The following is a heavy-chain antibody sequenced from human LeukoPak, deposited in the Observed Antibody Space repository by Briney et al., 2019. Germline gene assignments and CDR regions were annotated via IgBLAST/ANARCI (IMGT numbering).Heavy chain of an antibody. CDR1: GFTFSSYA. Sequence: PGGSLRLSCAASGFTFSSYAMHWVRQAPGKGLEWVSYISSSGSTIYYADSVKGRFTISRDNAKNSLYLQMNSLRAEDAAVYYCARVMASVAWDYWGQGTLVTVSS. CDR3: ARVMASVAWDY. J-gene: IGHJ4*02. CDR2: ISSSGSTI. V-gene: IGHV3-48*03. D-gene: IGHD6-19*01.